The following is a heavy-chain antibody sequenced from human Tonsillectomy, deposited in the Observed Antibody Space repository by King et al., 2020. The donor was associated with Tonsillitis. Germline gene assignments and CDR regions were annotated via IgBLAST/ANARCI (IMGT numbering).Heavy chain of an antibody. CDR2: IGSSGITI. J-gene: IGHJ3*02. Sequence: QLVQSGGDLVQPGGSPRLSCAASGFTFNNYEMNWVRQAPGKGLEWVSYIGSSGITIYYADSVKGRFTISRDNAKNSLYLQMNSLRAEDTAVYYCARVPGYSSSLGALDIWGQGTMVTVSS. D-gene: IGHD6-13*01. V-gene: IGHV3-48*03. CDR3: ARVPGYSSSLGALDI. CDR1: GFTFNNYE.